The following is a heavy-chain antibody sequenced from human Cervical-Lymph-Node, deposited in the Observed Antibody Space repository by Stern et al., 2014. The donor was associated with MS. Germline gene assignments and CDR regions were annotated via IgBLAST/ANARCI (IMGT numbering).Heavy chain of an antibody. CDR3: AREGADNDAFDV. J-gene: IGHJ3*01. V-gene: IGHV1-46*03. Sequence: QVQLVQSGAEVKKPGASVTVSCRTSGYTFIDYYIHWVRQAHGQGLEWMGIINLSDGATTYAQKFQGRVTMTRDTSTNTAYMQLGSLTSEDTAVFFCAREGADNDAFDVWGQGTMVTVSS. D-gene: IGHD1-26*01. CDR2: INLSDGAT. CDR1: GYTFIDYY.